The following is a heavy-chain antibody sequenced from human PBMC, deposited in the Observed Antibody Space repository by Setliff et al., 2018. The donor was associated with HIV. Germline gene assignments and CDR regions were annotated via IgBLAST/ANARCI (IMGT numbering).Heavy chain of an antibody. V-gene: IGHV1-2*06. D-gene: IGHD4-4*01. Sequence: ASVKVSCKTFGYTFTDYYIHWVRQAPGQRLEWMGQVNSKYGDTRYAEKFQGRVTMTRDTSIGTASMELRRLRTDDTAVYYCTREMGRTVTTSRWFDPWGQGTLVTVSS. J-gene: IGHJ5*02. CDR3: TREMGRTVTTSRWFDP. CDR2: VNSKYGDT. CDR1: GYTFTDYY.